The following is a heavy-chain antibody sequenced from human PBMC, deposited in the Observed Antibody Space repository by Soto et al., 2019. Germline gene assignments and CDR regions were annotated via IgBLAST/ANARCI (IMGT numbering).Heavy chain of an antibody. Sequence: ASVKVSCKASGYTFTSYGISWVRQAPGQGLEWMGWISAYNGNTNYAQKLQGRVTMTTDTSTSTAYMELRSLRSDDTAVYYCAVVEQHLVRRYYYYYMDVWGKGTTVTVSS. CDR1: GYTFTSYG. D-gene: IGHD6-13*01. J-gene: IGHJ6*03. CDR2: ISAYNGNT. V-gene: IGHV1-18*01. CDR3: AVVEQHLVRRYYYYYMDV.